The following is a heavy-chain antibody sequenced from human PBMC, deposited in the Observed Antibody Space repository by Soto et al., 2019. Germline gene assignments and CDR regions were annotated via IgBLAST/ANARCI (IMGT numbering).Heavy chain of an antibody. Sequence: PSETLSLTCAVSGYSISSGYYWGWIRQPPGKGLEWIGSIYHSGSTYYNPSLKSRVTISVDTSKNQFSLKLSSVTAADTAVYYCARDLKSEGEENWFDPWGQGTLVTVSS. CDR2: IYHSGST. CDR1: GYSISSGYY. J-gene: IGHJ5*02. D-gene: IGHD1-26*01. V-gene: IGHV4-38-2*02. CDR3: ARDLKSEGEENWFDP.